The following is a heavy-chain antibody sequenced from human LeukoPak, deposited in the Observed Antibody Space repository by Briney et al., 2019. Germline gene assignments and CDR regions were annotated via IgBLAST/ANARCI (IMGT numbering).Heavy chain of an antibody. D-gene: IGHD3-16*01. Sequence: SGGSLRLSCRGSGFTFSYYGMNWVRQAPGKGLEWVSSISSSGSDIYYIDSVKGRFTISRDNIKSSVYLQMDSLRAEDTGVYYCARDRRGIIGYQDYWGQGTLVTVSS. J-gene: IGHJ4*02. CDR2: ISSSGSDI. CDR1: GFTFSYYG. CDR3: ARDRRGIIGYQDY. V-gene: IGHV3-21*01.